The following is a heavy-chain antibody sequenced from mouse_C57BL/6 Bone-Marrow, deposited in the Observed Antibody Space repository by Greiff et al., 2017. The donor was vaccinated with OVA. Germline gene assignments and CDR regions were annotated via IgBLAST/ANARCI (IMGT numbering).Heavy chain of an antibody. CDR1: GFTFSDYY. CDR2: ISNGGGST. CDR3: ARRDYYGSCFFFAY. J-gene: IGHJ3*01. Sequence: DVQLVESGGGLVQPGGSLKLSCAASGFTFSDYYMYWVRQTPEKRLEWVAYISNGGGSTYYPDTVKGRFTISRDNAKNTLYLQMSRLKSEDTAMYYCARRDYYGSCFFFAYWGQGTPVTVSA. V-gene: IGHV5-12*01. D-gene: IGHD1-1*01.